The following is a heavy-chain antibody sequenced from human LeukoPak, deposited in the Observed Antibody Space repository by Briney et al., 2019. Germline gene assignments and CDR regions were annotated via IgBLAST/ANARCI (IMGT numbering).Heavy chain of an antibody. D-gene: IGHD3-9*01. CDR2: FDPEDGET. Sequence: ASVKVSCKVSGYTLTELSMHWVRQAPGKGLEWMGGFDPEDGETIYAQKFQGRVTMTEDTSTDTAYMELSSLRSEDTAVYYCATEAPHRRPDVAYDILTGENWFDPWGQGTLVTVSS. CDR3: ATEAPHRRPDVAYDILTGENWFDP. CDR1: GYTLTELS. V-gene: IGHV1-24*01. J-gene: IGHJ5*02.